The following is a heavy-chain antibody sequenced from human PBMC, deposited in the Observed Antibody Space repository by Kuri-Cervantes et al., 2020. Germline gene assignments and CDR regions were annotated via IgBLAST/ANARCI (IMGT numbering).Heavy chain of an antibody. CDR2: IIPIFGTA. Sequence: SVKVSCKASGGTFSSYAISWVRQAPGQGLEWMGGIIPIFGTANYAQKFQGRVTITADESTSTADMELSSLRSEDTAVYYCARGGPGGGAYGGNSGSYFDYWGQGTLVTVSS. J-gene: IGHJ4*02. CDR1: GGTFSSYA. V-gene: IGHV1-69*13. CDR3: ARGGPGGGAYGGNSGSYFDY. D-gene: IGHD4-23*01.